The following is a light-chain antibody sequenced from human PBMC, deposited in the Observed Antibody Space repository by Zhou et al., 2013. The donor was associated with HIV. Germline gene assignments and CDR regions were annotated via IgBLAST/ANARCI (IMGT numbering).Light chain of an antibody. CDR3: LQHNSTRT. CDR2: AAS. J-gene: IGKJ1*01. CDR1: QAIGND. V-gene: IGKV1-17*01. Sequence: IQMTQSPSSLSASVGDRVTITCRASQAIGNDLGWYQQKPGKAPKRLIYAASSLQSGVPSRFSGSGSGTEFTLTISSLQPEDFATYYCLQHNSTRTFGQGTKVEIK.